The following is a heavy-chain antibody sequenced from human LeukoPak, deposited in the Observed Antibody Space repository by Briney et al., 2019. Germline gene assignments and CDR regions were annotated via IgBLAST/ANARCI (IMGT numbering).Heavy chain of an antibody. D-gene: IGHD3-22*01. V-gene: IGHV1-2*02. J-gene: IGHJ4*02. CDR1: GYTFTGYY. CDR3: ARDRRKYYDSSGSTPSY. CDR2: INPNSGGT. Sequence: ASVKVSCKASGYTFTGYYMHWVRQAPGQGLEWMGWINPNSGGTNYAQKFQGRVTMTRDTSISTAYMELSRLRSDDTAVYYCARDRRKYYDSSGSTPSYWGQGTLVTVSS.